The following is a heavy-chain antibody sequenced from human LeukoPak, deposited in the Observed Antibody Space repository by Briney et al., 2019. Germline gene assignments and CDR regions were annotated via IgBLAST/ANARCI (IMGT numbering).Heavy chain of an antibody. D-gene: IGHD3-22*01. Sequence: PGGSLRLSCAASGFTFSSYEMNWVRQAPGKGLEWVSYISISGSTIYYADSVKGRFTISRDNAKNSLYLQMNSLRAEDTAVYYCARVPSYYYDSSGYFFDYWGQGTLVTVSS. J-gene: IGHJ4*02. CDR2: ISISGSTI. V-gene: IGHV3-48*03. CDR3: ARVPSYYYDSSGYFFDY. CDR1: GFTFSSYE.